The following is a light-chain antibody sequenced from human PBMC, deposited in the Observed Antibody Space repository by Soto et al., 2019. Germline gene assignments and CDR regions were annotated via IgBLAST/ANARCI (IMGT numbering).Light chain of an antibody. Sequence: EIVMTQSPATLSVSPGERATLSCRASQSVSSNLAWYQQKPGQAPRLLIYGASTRATGIPARFSGGGSGTEFTLTISSLQSEDFAVYYCQQYNSWTFGQGTKVEIK. CDR2: GAS. V-gene: IGKV3-15*01. J-gene: IGKJ1*01. CDR1: QSVSSN. CDR3: QQYNSWT.